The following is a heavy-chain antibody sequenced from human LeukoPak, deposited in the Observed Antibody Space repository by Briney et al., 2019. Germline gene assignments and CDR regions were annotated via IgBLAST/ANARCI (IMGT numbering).Heavy chain of an antibody. V-gene: IGHV3-74*01. D-gene: IGHD3-22*01. J-gene: IGHJ5*02. CDR1: GFTFTSYW. CDR3: ARDCDTSGNYYGWFDP. CDR2: IKYDGSST. Sequence: GGSLRLSXAASGFTFTSYWMHWVSQIPGKGLVWVSRIKYDGSSTTYADSVKGRFTISRDNAKNTLYLQMNSLRAEDTAVYYCARDCDTSGNYYGWFDPWGQGALVTVSS.